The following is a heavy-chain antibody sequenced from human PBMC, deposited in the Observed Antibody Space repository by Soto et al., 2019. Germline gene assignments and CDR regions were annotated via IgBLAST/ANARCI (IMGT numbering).Heavy chain of an antibody. V-gene: IGHV4-39*01. D-gene: IGHD4-17*01. CDR2: IFYSGTT. CDR3: ARYYGAYKSYFDY. J-gene: IGHJ4*02. CDR1: GGSISRSHNF. Sequence: QLQLQESGPGLVKPSETLSLTCTVTGGSISRSHNFWGWIRQPPGKGLELIGSIFYSGTTYNNPSRNGRFTLSVDTSKSQLSLKLNSLTAADTAVYYCARYYGAYKSYFDYWGQGPLVNVSS.